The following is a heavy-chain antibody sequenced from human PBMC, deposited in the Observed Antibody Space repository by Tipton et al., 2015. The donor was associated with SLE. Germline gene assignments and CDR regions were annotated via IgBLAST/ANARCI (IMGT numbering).Heavy chain of an antibody. V-gene: IGHV3-30*04. J-gene: IGHJ4*02. Sequence: SLRLSCAASGFTFSSYAMHWVRQAPGKGLEWVAVISYDGSNKYYADSVKGRFTISRDNSKNTLYLQMNSLRAEDTAVYYYARDLPITGTDYWGQGTLVTVSS. D-gene: IGHD1-20*01. CDR3: ARDLPITGTDY. CDR1: GFTFSSYA. CDR2: ISYDGSNK.